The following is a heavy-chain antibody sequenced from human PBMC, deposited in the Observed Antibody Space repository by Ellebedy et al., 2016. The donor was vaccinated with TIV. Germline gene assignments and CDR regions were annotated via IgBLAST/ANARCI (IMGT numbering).Heavy chain of an antibody. Sequence: GESLKISCAASGFTFSSYWMSWVRQAPGKGLEWVASIKQDGSEKYYVDSVKGRFTISRDNAKNSLYLQMNSLRAEDTAVYYCAGRAYNWNDGSLFDYWGQGTLVTVSS. V-gene: IGHV3-7*03. D-gene: IGHD1-1*01. CDR2: IKQDGSEK. CDR3: AGRAYNWNDGSLFDY. CDR1: GFTFSSYW. J-gene: IGHJ4*02.